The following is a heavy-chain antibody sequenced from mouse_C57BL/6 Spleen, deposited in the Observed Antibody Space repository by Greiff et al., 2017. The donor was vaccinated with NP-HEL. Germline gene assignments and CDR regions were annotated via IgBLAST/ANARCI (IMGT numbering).Heavy chain of an antibody. CDR2: INPNNGGT. CDR1: GYTFTDYN. V-gene: IGHV1-22*01. J-gene: IGHJ3*01. D-gene: IGHD2-4*01. Sequence: EVMLVESGPELVKPGASVKMSCKASGYTFTDYNMHWVKQSHGKSLEWIGYINPNNGGTSYNQKFKGKATLTVNKSSSTAYMELRSLTSEDSAVYYCAGLRGFAYWGQGTLVTVSA. CDR3: AGLRGFAY.